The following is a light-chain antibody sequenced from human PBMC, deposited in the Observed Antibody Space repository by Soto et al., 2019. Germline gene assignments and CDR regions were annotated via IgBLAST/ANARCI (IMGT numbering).Light chain of an antibody. CDR2: WAS. CDR3: QQYYNAPIT. CDR1: QSILYTSSNNNY. J-gene: IGKJ5*01. V-gene: IGKV4-1*01. Sequence: DIVMTQSPDSLAVSLGERATINCKSSQSILYTSSNNNYLAWYQQKPGQPPKLLIYWASTPESGVPDRFSGSGSGTDFTLSISSLQAEDVAVYYCQQYYNAPITFGQGTRLEIK.